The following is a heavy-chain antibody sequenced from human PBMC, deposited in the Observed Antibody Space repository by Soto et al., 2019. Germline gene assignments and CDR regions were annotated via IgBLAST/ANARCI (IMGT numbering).Heavy chain of an antibody. CDR3: AKWPPSPKMGVTSH. Sequence: EVQLLESGGGLVQPAGSLRLSCAASGFAFSRSAMAWIRQTAGKGLQWVSAIPVAGVGIYYADSVKGRFTISRDNSKKTLYLQMNGLSPEDTALYFCAKWPPSPKMGVTSHWGQGTLVTVS. D-gene: IGHD1-26*01. V-gene: IGHV3-23*01. J-gene: IGHJ4*02. CDR2: IPVAGVGI. CDR1: GFAFSRSA.